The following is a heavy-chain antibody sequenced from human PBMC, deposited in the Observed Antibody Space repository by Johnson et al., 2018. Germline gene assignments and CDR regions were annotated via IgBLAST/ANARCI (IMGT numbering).Heavy chain of an antibody. CDR3: AKGPPYYEFWSGFDY. CDR2: IYYDGRRK. Sequence: QVQLVQSGGGVVQPGTSLRLSCATSGFTLSNYGIHWVRQAPGKGLEWVAVIYYDGRRKYYADSVKGRFTISRDNSKNTLYLQMNSLRAEDTAVYSCAKGPPYYEFWSGFDYWGQGTLVTVSS. D-gene: IGHD3-3*01. V-gene: IGHV3-30*18. J-gene: IGHJ4*02. CDR1: GFTLSNYG.